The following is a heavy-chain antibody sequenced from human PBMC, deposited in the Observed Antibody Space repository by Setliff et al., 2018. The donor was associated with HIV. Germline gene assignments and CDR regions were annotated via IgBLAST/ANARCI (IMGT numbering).Heavy chain of an antibody. J-gene: IGHJ4*02. V-gene: IGHV4-59*01. D-gene: IGHD2-15*01. Sequence: SETLSLTCTVSGGSISSYYWSWIQQPPEKGLEWIGYIYDRGGTNYNPSLKSRVTISLDTSKNQFSLKPNSVTAADTAVYYCARADCSGGSCYSPGYWGQGTLVTVSS. CDR3: ARADCSGGSCYSPGY. CDR2: IYDRGGT. CDR1: GGSISSYY.